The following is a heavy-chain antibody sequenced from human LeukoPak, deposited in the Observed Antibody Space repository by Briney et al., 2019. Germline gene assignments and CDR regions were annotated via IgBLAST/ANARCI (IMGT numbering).Heavy chain of an antibody. CDR3: ARGREGHYFDY. J-gene: IGHJ4*02. V-gene: IGHV3-7*01. Sequence: GGSLRLSCAASGFTLSKYWMSWVCQAPGKGLEWVANIKQDGSEKNYVDSVKGRFTISRDNAKNSLYLQMNSLRAEDTAVYYCARGREGHYFDYWGQGTLVTVSS. CDR2: IKQDGSEK. D-gene: IGHD5-24*01. CDR1: GFTLSKYW.